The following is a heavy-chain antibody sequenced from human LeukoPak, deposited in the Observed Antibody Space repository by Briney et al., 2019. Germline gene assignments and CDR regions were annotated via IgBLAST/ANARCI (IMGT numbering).Heavy chain of an antibody. J-gene: IGHJ6*02. V-gene: IGHV1-18*01. Sequence: ASVKVSCKASGYTFTSYGISWVRQAPGQGLEWMGWISAYNGNTNYVQKLQGRVTMTTDTSTSTAYMELRSLKSDDTAVYCWARDIDFWYGCVNPWDYYYYGMDVWGQGTTVTVSS. CDR1: GYTFTSYG. CDR3: ARDIDFWYGCVNPWDYYYYGMDV. CDR2: ISAYNGNT. D-gene: IGHD3-3*01.